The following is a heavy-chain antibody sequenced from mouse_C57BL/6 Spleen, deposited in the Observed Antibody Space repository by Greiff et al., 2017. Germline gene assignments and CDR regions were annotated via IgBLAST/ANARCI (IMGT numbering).Heavy chain of an antibody. V-gene: IGHV5-17*01. J-gene: IGHJ4*01. D-gene: IGHD2-5*01. CDR1: GFTFSDYG. CDR2: ISSGSSTI. Sequence: EVQVVESGGGLVKPGGSLKLSCAASGFTFSDYGMHWVRQAPEKGLEWVAYISSGSSTIYYADTVKGRFTISRDNAKNTLFLQMTSLRSEDTAMXYCARPESNYGSYAMDYWGQGTSVTVSS. CDR3: ARPESNYGSYAMDY.